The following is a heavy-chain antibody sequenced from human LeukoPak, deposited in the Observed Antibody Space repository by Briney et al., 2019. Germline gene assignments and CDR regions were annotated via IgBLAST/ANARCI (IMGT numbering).Heavy chain of an antibody. CDR1: GVSITSYF. CDR3: ARGRVPGA. CDR2: IYHSGST. Sequence: SETLSLTCTVSGVSITSYFWSWVRQPPGRGLGWIGYIYHSGSTNSNPSLKSRVSISLDTSKNQFSLKLSSVTAADTAVYYCARGRVPGAWGQGTLVTVSS. J-gene: IGHJ4*02. D-gene: IGHD6-19*01. V-gene: IGHV4-59*01.